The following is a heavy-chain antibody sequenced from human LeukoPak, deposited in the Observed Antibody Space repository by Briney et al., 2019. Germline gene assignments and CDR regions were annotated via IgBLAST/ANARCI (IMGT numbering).Heavy chain of an antibody. V-gene: IGHV3-21*01. CDR1: GFTFRSSI. CDR3: ARERYYYYGMDV. J-gene: IGHJ6*02. Sequence: PGGSLRLSSAPSGFTFRSSIMNWVRGAPGKGLEWVSYISSSSSFIYYADTVKGRFTLSRENAKNTLYLQMNSLRAEDTAVYYCARERYYYYGMDVWGQGTTVTVSS. CDR2: ISSSSSFI.